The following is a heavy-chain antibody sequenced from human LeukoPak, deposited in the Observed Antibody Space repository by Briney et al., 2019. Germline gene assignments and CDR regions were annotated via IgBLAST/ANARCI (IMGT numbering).Heavy chain of an antibody. Sequence: GASVKVSCKASGYTFTSYAMHWVRQAPGQRLEWMGWINAGNGNTKYSQKFQGRVTITRDTSASTAYMELSSLRSEDTAVYYCARVRDRYDAFDIWSQGTMVTVSS. CDR2: INAGNGNT. D-gene: IGHD3-9*01. CDR3: ARVRDRYDAFDI. V-gene: IGHV1-3*01. J-gene: IGHJ3*02. CDR1: GYTFTSYA.